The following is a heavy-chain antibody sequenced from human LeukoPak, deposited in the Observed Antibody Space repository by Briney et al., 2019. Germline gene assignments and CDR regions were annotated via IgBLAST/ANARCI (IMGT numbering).Heavy chain of an antibody. D-gene: IGHD2-2*01. CDR2: INPNSGGT. CDR1: GYTFTGYY. CDR3: ARGSSKMEYYYYYYMDV. V-gene: IGHV1-2*02. J-gene: IGHJ6*03. Sequence: ASVKVSCKASGYTFTGYYMHWVRQAPGQGLEWMGWINPNSGGTNYAQKFQGRVTMTRDTSISTAYMELSRLRSDDTAVYYCARGSSKMEYYYYYYMDVWGKGTTVTISS.